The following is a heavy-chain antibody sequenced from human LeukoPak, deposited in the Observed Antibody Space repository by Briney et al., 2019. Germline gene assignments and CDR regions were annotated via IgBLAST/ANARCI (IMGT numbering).Heavy chain of an antibody. CDR3: ARDKQFLEWLSYMFDY. V-gene: IGHV3-11*04. CDR2: ISSSGSTI. D-gene: IGHD3-3*01. CDR1: GFTFSDYY. J-gene: IGHJ4*02. Sequence: GGSLRLSCAASGFTFSDYYMSWIRQAPGKGLEWVSYISSSGSTIYYADSVKGRFTISRDNSKNRMYLQMNSLRAEDTAVYYCARDKQFLEWLSYMFDYWGQGTLVTVSS.